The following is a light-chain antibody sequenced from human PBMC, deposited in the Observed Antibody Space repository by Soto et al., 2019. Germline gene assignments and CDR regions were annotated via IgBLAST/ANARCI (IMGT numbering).Light chain of an antibody. CDR1: SGHSSNA. Sequence: QLVLTQSPSASASLGASVKLTCTLNSGHSSNAIAWHQQQAEKGPRYLMKVNSDGSHIKGDGIPDRFSGSSSGAERYLTISSLQSDDEADYSCQTWHTGFRVFGGGTKLTVL. J-gene: IGLJ2*01. CDR2: VNSDGSH. CDR3: QTWHTGFRV. V-gene: IGLV4-69*01.